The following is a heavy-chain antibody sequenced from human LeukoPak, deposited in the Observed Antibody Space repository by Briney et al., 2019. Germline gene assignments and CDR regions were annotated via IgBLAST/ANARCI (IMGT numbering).Heavy chain of an antibody. D-gene: IGHD1-26*01. Sequence: GGSLRLSCAASGFTFSDYYMSWIRQAPGKGLEWVSYIISSSSYTNYADSVKGRFTISRDNAKNSLYLQMNSLRAEDTAVYYCARELTTTATIDYWGQGTLVTVSS. V-gene: IGHV3-11*05. J-gene: IGHJ4*02. CDR2: IISSSSYT. CDR1: GFTFSDYY. CDR3: ARELTTTATIDY.